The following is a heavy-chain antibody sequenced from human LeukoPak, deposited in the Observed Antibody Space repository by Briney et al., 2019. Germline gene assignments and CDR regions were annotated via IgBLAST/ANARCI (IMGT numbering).Heavy chain of an antibody. CDR3: AGSFYDLLVYFDY. CDR1: GYTFTNYY. V-gene: IGHV1-46*01. D-gene: IGHD5/OR15-5a*01. Sequence: ASVKVSCKASGYTFTNYYIHWVRQAPGQGREWMGVINPSGDTTTYAQKFQGRVTMTRDMSTSTVYMELSSLRSEDTAVYYCAGSFYDLLVYFDYWGQGTLVTVSS. J-gene: IGHJ4*02. CDR2: INPSGDTT.